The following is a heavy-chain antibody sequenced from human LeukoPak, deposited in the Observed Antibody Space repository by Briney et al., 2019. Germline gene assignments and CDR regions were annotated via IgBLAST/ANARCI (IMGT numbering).Heavy chain of an antibody. Sequence: ASVKVSCKASGYTFTGYYMHWVRQAPGQGLEWMGRINPNSGGTNYAQKFQGRVTMTRDTSISTAYMELSRLRSDDTAVYCCARDRDSSGYPILNWFDPWGQGTLVTVSS. D-gene: IGHD3-22*01. CDR2: INPNSGGT. V-gene: IGHV1-2*06. CDR3: ARDRDSSGYPILNWFDP. J-gene: IGHJ5*02. CDR1: GYTFTGYY.